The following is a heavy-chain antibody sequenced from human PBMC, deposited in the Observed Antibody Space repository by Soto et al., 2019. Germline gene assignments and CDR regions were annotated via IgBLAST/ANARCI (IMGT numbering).Heavy chain of an antibody. V-gene: IGHV4-31*03. CDR2: IYYSGST. J-gene: IGHJ4*02. Sequence: QVQLQESGPGLVKPSQTLSLTCTVSGGSISSGGYYWSWIRQHPGKGLEWIGYIYYSGSTYYNPSLKMRVTISVDTSENQFPLKLSSVTAADTAVYYCARGGYSQGEFDYWGQGTLVTVSS. CDR3: ARGGYSQGEFDY. D-gene: IGHD5-18*01. CDR1: GGSISSGGYY.